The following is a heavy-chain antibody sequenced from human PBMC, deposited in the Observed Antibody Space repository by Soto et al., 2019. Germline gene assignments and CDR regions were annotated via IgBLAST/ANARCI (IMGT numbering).Heavy chain of an antibody. D-gene: IGHD3-9*01. CDR1: GGSVSSGSYY. J-gene: IGHJ6*02. Sequence: QVQLQESGPGLVKPSETLSLTCTVSGGSVSSGSYYWSWIRQPPGKGLGWIGYIYYSGSTNYNPSLKSRVTISVDTSKTQFSLKLSSVTAADTAVYYCARTIGNYYGMDVWGQGTTVTVSS. CDR3: ARTIGNYYGMDV. CDR2: IYYSGST. V-gene: IGHV4-61*01.